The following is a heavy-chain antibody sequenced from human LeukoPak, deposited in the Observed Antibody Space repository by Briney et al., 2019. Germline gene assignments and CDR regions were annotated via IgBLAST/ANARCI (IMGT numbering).Heavy chain of an antibody. Sequence: SVKVSCKASGGTFSSYAISWVRQAPGQGLEWMGRIIPILGIANYAQKSQGRVTITADKSTSTAYMELSSLRSEDTAVYYCSSGGSRGYYFDYWGQGTLVTVSS. CDR3: SSGGSRGYYFDY. J-gene: IGHJ4*02. D-gene: IGHD3-16*01. V-gene: IGHV1-69*04. CDR1: GGTFSSYA. CDR2: IIPILGIA.